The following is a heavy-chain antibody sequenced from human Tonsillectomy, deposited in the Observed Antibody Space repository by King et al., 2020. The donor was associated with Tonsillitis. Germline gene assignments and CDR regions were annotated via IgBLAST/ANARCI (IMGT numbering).Heavy chain of an antibody. D-gene: IGHD6-19*01. CDR2: ISYDGSNK. V-gene: IGHV3-33*05. CDR3: AREDSSGWYSDSPQEQYYYYGMDV. CDR1: GITFSSYG. Sequence: VQLVESGGGVVQPGRPLRLSCAASGITFSSYGMHWVRQAPGKGLEWVAVISYDGSNKYYADSVKGRFTISRDNSKNTVYLQMNSLRAEDTAVYYCAREDSSGWYSDSPQEQYYYYGMDVWGQGTTVTVSS. J-gene: IGHJ6*02.